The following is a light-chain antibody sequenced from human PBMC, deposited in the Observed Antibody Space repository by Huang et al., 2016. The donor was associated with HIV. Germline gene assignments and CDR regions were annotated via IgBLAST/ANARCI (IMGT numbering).Light chain of an antibody. CDR1: QSFGTN. CDR2: GAS. V-gene: IGKV3D-15*01. Sequence: EIMMTQSPAILSVSPGEGVTLSCRTSQSFGTNLAWYQQKPGQPPSLLMYGASTRATDTPARFRGRGSGTEFTLTISNLQSEDFAVYSCQHYKTFGRGTKLEIK. CDR3: QHYKT. J-gene: IGKJ2*01.